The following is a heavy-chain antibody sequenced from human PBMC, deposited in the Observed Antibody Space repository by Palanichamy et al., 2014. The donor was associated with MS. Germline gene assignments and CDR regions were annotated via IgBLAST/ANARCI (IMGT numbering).Heavy chain of an antibody. CDR1: GYTFTSYG. CDR2: ISEYNGNT. J-gene: IGHJ5*02. V-gene: IGHV1-18*01. D-gene: IGHD2-15*01. Sequence: QVQLVQSGAEVKKPGASVKVSCTASGYTFTSYGISWVRQAPGQGLEWMGWISEYNGNTNYAQKLQGRVTMTTDTSTSTAYMELRSLRSDDTAVYYCAREVGLRYSSAGLYNWFDPWGQGTLVTVSS. CDR3: AREVGLRYSSAGLYNWFDP.